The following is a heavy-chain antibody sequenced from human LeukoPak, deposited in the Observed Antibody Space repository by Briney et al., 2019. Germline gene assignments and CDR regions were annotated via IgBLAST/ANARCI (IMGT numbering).Heavy chain of an antibody. D-gene: IGHD5/OR15-5a*01. J-gene: IGHJ6*04. CDR2: ISGSGGST. CDR3: AKRVVHDYYYYGMDV. Sequence: GGSLRLSCAASGFTFSSYAMSWVRQAPGEGLEWVSAISGSGGSTYYADSVKGRFTISRDNSKNTLYLQMNSLRAEDTAVYYCAKRVVHDYYYYGMDVWGEGTTVTVSS. CDR1: GFTFSSYA. V-gene: IGHV3-23*01.